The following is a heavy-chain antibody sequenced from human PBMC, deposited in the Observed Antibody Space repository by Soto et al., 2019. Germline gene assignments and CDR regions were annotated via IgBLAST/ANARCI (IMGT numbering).Heavy chain of an antibody. J-gene: IGHJ4*02. CDR1: GGTFSSYT. Sequence: QVQVVQSGAEVKKPGSSVKVSCKASGGTFSSYTITWVRQAPGQGLEWLGRIIPIFGVTNYAQKFQDRLTMCAYRPTTTAYMELSSLTSADTAVYYCVRDWESKTPTLGFGDSWGQGTLVTVSS. V-gene: IGHV1-69*04. CDR3: VRDWESKTPTLGFGDS. CDR2: IIPIFGVT. D-gene: IGHD3-10*01.